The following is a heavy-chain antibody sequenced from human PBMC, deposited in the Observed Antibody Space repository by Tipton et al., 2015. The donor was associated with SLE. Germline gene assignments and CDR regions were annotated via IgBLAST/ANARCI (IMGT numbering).Heavy chain of an antibody. CDR1: GYTFTSYG. J-gene: IGHJ3*02. D-gene: IGHD1-26*01. CDR2: ISAYNGNT. V-gene: IGHV1-18*01. Sequence: QSGPEVKKPGASVKVSCKASGYTFTSYGINWVRQNPGQGLEWMGWISAYNGNTNYAQKLQGRVTMTTDTSTSTAYMELRRLRSDETAVYYCGKTVGATTASDSWGQGTMVTVAS. CDR3: GKTVGATTASDS.